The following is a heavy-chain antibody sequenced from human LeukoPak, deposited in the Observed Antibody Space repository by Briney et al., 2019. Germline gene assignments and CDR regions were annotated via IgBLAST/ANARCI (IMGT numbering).Heavy chain of an antibody. Sequence: SETLSLTCAVYGGSFSGYHWSWIRQPPGKGLEWIGEINQSGSTNYNPSLKSRVTISVDTSKNQFSLNLSSVTAADTAVYYCARQPLNCSSASCHAFDIWGQGTMVTVSS. D-gene: IGHD2-2*01. CDR3: ARQPLNCSSASCHAFDI. J-gene: IGHJ3*02. CDR2: INQSGST. CDR1: GGSFSGYH. V-gene: IGHV4-34*01.